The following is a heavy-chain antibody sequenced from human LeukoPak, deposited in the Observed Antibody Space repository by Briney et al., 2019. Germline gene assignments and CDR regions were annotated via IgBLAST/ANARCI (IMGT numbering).Heavy chain of an antibody. CDR3: ATPRDGYNQFDY. D-gene: IGHD5-24*01. CDR1: GYTLTELS. CDR2: FDHEDGET. V-gene: IGHV1-24*01. J-gene: IGHJ4*02. Sequence: ASVKVSCKVSGYTLTELSMHWVRQAPGKGLEWMGGFDHEDGETIYAQKFQGRVTMTEDTSTDTAYMELSSLRSEDTAVYYCATPRDGYNQFDYWGQGTLVTVSS.